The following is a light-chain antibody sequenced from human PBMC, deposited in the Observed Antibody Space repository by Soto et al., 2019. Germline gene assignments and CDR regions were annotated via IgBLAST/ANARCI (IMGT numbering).Light chain of an antibody. V-gene: IGKV1-33*01. CDR1: QGIRND. Sequence: DIQMTQSPSSLSASVGDRFTITGRASQGIRNDVGWYQQKPGKGPKLLIHDSSNLEMGVPSRFTGSGSGTEFTLIIDNLQPEDIATYYCQQYENLPSFGGGTKVDIK. CDR2: DSS. J-gene: IGKJ4*01. CDR3: QQYENLPS.